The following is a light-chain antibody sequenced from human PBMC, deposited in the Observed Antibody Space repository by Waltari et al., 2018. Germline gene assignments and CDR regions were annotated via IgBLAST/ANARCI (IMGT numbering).Light chain of an antibody. CDR2: DVA. V-gene: IGLV2-14*01. J-gene: IGLJ3*02. CDR3: FSYRSSSTWV. CDR1: SSDVGGYNY. Sequence: QSALTQPASVSESPGQSITISCSGTSSDVGGYNYVCWYQQHPGKAPKLIIYDVAKRPSGVSNRFSGSKSCNTASLTISGLQAEDEADYYCFSYRSSSTWVFGGGTKLTVL.